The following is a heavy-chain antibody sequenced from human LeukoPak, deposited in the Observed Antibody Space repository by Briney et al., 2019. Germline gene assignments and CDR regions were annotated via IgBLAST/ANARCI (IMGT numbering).Heavy chain of an antibody. D-gene: IGHD4-11*01. J-gene: IGHJ4*02. Sequence: GASVKVSCKTSGYKFKNYGISWVRQAPGQGLEWMGWVRADNGKTDYTQKFQDRVTMTADTSTNTAYMELRSLGSDDTAVYYCARDRSNSDFWGQGTLVTVS. CDR3: ARDRSNSDF. CDR1: GYKFKNYG. CDR2: VRADNGKT. V-gene: IGHV1-18*01.